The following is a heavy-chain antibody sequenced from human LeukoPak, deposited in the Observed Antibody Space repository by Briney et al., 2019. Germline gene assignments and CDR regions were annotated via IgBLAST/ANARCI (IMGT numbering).Heavy chain of an antibody. V-gene: IGHV1-8*03. Sequence: ASVKVSCKASGYTFTTLDINWVRQATGQGLEWMGWINPNSGNRGYAQKFQGRVTITRDTSISTAYMVLRSLRSEDTAVYYCARVDGSPDYWGQGTLVTVSS. CDR3: ARVDGSPDY. CDR2: INPNSGNR. CDR1: GYTFTTLD. J-gene: IGHJ4*02. D-gene: IGHD2-15*01.